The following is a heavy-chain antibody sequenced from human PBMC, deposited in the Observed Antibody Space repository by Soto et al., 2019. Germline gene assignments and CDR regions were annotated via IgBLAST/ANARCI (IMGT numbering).Heavy chain of an antibody. V-gene: IGHV6-1*01. CDR2: TYYRSKWYN. CDR1: GDSVSSNSAA. D-gene: IGHD2-8*01. J-gene: IGHJ6*02. Sequence: SQTLSLTCAISGDSVSSNSAAWNWVRQSPSRGLEWLGRTYYRSKWYNDYAVSVKSRITINPDTSKNQFSLQLNSVTPEDTAVYYCASGVYDYYYYGMDVWGQGTTVTVSS. CDR3: ASGVYDYYYYGMDV.